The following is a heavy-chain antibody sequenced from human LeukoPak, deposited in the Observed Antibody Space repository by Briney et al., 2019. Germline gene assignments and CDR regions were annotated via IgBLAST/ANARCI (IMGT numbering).Heavy chain of an antibody. CDR2: INHSGST. CDR3: ARGDGYGSGSYPLFDY. J-gene: IGHJ4*02. Sequence: SENLSLNCAVDGGTFSGYYWSWLRQAPGKGLEWVGEINHSGSTNYNPSLKSRVTISVDTSKNQFALKLSSVPAAGTGVYYCARGDGYGSGSYPLFDYWGQGTLVTVSS. V-gene: IGHV4-34*01. D-gene: IGHD3-10*01. CDR1: GGTFSGYY.